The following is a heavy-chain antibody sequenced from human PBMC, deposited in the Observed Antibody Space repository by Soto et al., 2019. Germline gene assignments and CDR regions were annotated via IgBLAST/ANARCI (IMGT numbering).Heavy chain of an antibody. V-gene: IGHV3-9*01. Sequence: SLRLSCAASGFTFDDYAMHWVRQAPGKGLEWVSGISWNSGSIGYADSVKGRFTISRDNAKNSLYLQMNSLRAEDTALYYCAKDLGFGSGYYEDYYYGMDVWGQGTTVTVSS. CDR2: ISWNSGSI. D-gene: IGHD3-3*01. CDR1: GFTFDDYA. J-gene: IGHJ6*02. CDR3: AKDLGFGSGYYEDYYYGMDV.